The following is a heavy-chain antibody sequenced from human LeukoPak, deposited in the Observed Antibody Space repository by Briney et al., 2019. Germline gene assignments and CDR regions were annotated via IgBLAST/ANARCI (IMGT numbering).Heavy chain of an antibody. J-gene: IGHJ4*02. CDR2: ISSSSSYI. V-gene: IGHV3-21*01. Sequence: GGPLRLSCAASGFTFSSYSMNWVRQAPGKGLEWVSSISSSSSYIYYADSVKGRFTISRDNAKNSLYLQMNSLRAEDTAVYYCARDYDSSGFFWLDYWGQGTLVTVSS. CDR1: GFTFSSYS. CDR3: ARDYDSSGFFWLDY. D-gene: IGHD3-22*01.